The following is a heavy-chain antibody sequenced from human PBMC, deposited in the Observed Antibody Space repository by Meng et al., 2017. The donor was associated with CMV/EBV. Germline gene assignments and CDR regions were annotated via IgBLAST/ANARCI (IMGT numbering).Heavy chain of an antibody. CDR3: ARDRNVEYTSCPRCDYYYYYGMDV. D-gene: IGHD2-2*01. V-gene: IGHV3-21*01. CDR2: ISSSSSYI. CDR1: GFTFSSYS. J-gene: IGHJ6*02. Sequence: GGSLRLSCAASGFTFSSYSMNWVRQAPGKGLEGVSSISSSSSYIYYADSVKGRFTISRDNAKNSLYLQRNSLRAEDTAVYYCARDRNVEYTSCPRCDYYYYYGMDVWGQGTTVTVSS.